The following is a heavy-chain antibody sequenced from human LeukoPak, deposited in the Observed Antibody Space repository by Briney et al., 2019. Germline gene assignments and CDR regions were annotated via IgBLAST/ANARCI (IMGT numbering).Heavy chain of an antibody. CDR3: AREGSEAAAGHDY. CDR1: GGSISSYY. Sequence: SETLSLTCTVSGGSISSYYWSWIRRPPGKGLEWIGYIYYSGSTNYNPSLKSRVTISVDTSKNQFSLKLSSVTAADTAVYYCAREGSEAAAGHDYWGQGTLVTVSS. CDR2: IYYSGST. D-gene: IGHD6-13*01. J-gene: IGHJ4*02. V-gene: IGHV4-59*01.